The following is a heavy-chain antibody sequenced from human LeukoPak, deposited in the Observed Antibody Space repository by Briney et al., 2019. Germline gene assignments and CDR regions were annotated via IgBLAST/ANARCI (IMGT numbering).Heavy chain of an antibody. V-gene: IGHV3-48*04. Sequence: GGSLRLSCTGSGFTFGTFSMNWVRQAPGKGPEWISYISSDSTTIQYADSVKGRFITTRDNTKNSLYLQLSNLRVEDTALYYCARGTGAYYYWGQGALVSVSS. CDR2: ISSDSTTI. CDR3: ARGTGAYYY. CDR1: GFTFGTFS. J-gene: IGHJ4*02. D-gene: IGHD3/OR15-3a*01.